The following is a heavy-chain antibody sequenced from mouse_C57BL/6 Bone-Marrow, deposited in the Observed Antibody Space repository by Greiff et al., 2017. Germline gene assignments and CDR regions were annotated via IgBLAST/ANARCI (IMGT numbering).Heavy chain of an antibody. CDR2: IRSKSTNYAT. CDR1: GFSFNTYA. V-gene: IGHV10-1*01. D-gene: IGHD1-1*01. Sequence: EVQVVESGGGLVQPKGSLKLSCAASGFSFNTYAMNWVRQAPGKGLEWVARIRSKSTNYATYYADSVKDRFTISRDDSESMLYLQMNNLKTEDTAMYYCVSDYYGSRNWYFDVWGTGTTVTVSS. CDR3: VSDYYGSRNWYFDV. J-gene: IGHJ1*03.